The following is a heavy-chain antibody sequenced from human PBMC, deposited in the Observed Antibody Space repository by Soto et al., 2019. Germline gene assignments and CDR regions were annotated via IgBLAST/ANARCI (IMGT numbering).Heavy chain of an antibody. CDR2: INPIFGTA. Sequence: SSVKVSCKASGGTFRSYAISWVRQAPGQGLEWMGGINPIFGTANYAQKFQGRVTITPDESTSTAYMELSSLRSEDTAVYYCARSLGPGRAPGYFQHWGPGTIVPVSS. J-gene: IGHJ1*01. D-gene: IGHD7-27*01. V-gene: IGHV1-69*13. CDR1: GGTFRSYA. CDR3: ARSLGPGRAPGYFQH.